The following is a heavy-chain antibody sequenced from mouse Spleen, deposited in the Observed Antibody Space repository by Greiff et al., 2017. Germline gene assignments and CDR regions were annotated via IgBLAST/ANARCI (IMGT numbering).Heavy chain of an antibody. D-gene: IGHD1-1*01. Sequence: EVKLVESGGGLVKLGGSLKLSCAASGFTFSSYAMSWVRQTPEKRLEWVATISSGGGNTYYPDSVKGRFTISRDNAKNTLYLQMSSLKSEDTAMYYCARRYGSTHFDYWGQGTTLTVSS. CDR2: ISSGGGNT. J-gene: IGHJ2*01. CDR1: GFTFSSYA. CDR3: ARRYGSTHFDY. V-gene: IGHV5-9*04.